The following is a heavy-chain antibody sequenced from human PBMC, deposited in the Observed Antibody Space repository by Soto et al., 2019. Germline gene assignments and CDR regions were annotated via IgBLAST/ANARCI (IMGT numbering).Heavy chain of an antibody. Sequence: ASVKVSCKASGYTFTSYGISWVRQAPGQGLEWMGWISAYNGNTNYAQKLQGRVAMTTDTSTSTAYMELRSLRSDDTAVYYCARGWDASYYYDSSGYYPPGYCGQRHLVPVSS. V-gene: IGHV1-18*01. CDR2: ISAYNGNT. CDR1: GYTFTSYG. D-gene: IGHD3-22*01. J-gene: IGHJ4*02. CDR3: ARGWDASYYYDSSGYYPPGY.